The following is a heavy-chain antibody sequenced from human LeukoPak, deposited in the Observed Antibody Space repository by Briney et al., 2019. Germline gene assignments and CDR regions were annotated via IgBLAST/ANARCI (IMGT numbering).Heavy chain of an antibody. CDR1: RFTFSDYS. D-gene: IGHD6-13*01. CDR3: ARGGPAAGRFDY. Sequence: GGSLRLSCAASRFTFSDYSMNWVRQAPGKGLEWVSTISSSGSSIFYAASVKGRFTISRDNARNSLYLQMNSLRAEDTAVYYCARGGPAAGRFDYWGQGTLVTVSS. V-gene: IGHV3-21*01. J-gene: IGHJ4*02. CDR2: ISSSGSSI.